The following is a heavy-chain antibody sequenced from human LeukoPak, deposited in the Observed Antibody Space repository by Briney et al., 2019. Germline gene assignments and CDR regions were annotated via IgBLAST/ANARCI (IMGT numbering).Heavy chain of an antibody. V-gene: IGHV3-48*02. J-gene: IGHJ6*02. CDR3: VGDGNRGYDMDV. Sequence: GGSLRLSCAASGFAFNTYSMNWVRQAPGKGLEWVSSITSSSTTIYYADPVKGRFTISRDNAKNSLYLQMNSLRDEDTAVYYCVGDGNRGYDMDVWGQGTAVTVSS. CDR2: ITSSSTTI. CDR1: GFAFNTYS. D-gene: IGHD3-10*01.